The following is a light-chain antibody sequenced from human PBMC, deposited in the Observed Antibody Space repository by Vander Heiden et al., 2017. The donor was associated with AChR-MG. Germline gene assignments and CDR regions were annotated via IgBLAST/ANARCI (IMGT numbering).Light chain of an antibody. V-gene: IGKV3-11*01. J-gene: IGKJ4*01. CDR3: QQRNIWPLS. CDR2: DVS. CDR1: QSVRKY. Sequence: ELVLTQSPATLSLSPRERATLLRMPSQSVRKYLAWYQQKPGQAPRLLIYDVSDRATGIPARFSGSGSGTDFTLTISSLEPEDFAVYYCQQRNIWPLSFGGGTKVEIK.